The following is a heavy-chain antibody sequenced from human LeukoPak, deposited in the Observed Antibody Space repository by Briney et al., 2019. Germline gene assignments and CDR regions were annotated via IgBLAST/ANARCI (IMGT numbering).Heavy chain of an antibody. J-gene: IGHJ4*02. Sequence: SETLSLTCAVYGGSFSGYYWSWIRQPPGKGLEWIGEINHSGSTNYNPSLKSRVTISVDTSKNQFSLKLSSVTAADTAVYYCARERTRHFDYWDQGTLVTVSS. CDR3: ARERTRHFDY. CDR1: GGSFSGYY. V-gene: IGHV4-34*01. CDR2: INHSGST. D-gene: IGHD1-14*01.